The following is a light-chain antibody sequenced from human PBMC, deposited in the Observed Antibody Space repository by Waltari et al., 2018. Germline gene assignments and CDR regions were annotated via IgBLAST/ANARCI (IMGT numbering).Light chain of an antibody. CDR3: QQYYSYPRT. CDR2: AAS. V-gene: IGKV1-8*01. Sequence: AIRMTQSPSSLSASTGDRVTITCRASQGISSYLAWYQQKPGKAPKLLIYAASTLQNGFPSSFSGSGSGTDFTLTISGLQSEDFATYYCQQYYSYPRTFGQGTKVEIK. J-gene: IGKJ1*01. CDR1: QGISSY.